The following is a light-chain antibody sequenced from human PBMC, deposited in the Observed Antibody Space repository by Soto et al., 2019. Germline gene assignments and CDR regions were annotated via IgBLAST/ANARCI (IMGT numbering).Light chain of an antibody. J-gene: IGKJ3*01. CDR3: QQYGRSPPEFT. V-gene: IGKV3-20*01. CDR2: GAS. Sequence: EIVLTQSPGILSLSPGERATLSCRASQSVSSNYFAWYQQKPGQAPRLLIYGASFRATGIPDRFSGSGSGTDFALTISKLEPEDFAVYYCQQYGRSPPEFTFGPGTKVDIK. CDR1: QSVSSNY.